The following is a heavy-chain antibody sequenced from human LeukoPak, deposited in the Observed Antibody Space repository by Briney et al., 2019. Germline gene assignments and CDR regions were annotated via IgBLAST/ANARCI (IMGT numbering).Heavy chain of an antibody. CDR3: AKPYYYGSRSYMDY. D-gene: IGHD3-10*01. V-gene: IGHV3-30*18. CDR2: ISYDGSNT. CDR1: GFTFSSYG. Sequence: GRSLRLSCAASGFTFSSYGMHWVRQAPGKGLEWVAVISYDGSNTYYADSVKGRFTISRDNSKNMLYLLMNSLRAEDTAVYYCAKPYYYGSRSYMDYWGQGTLVTVSS. J-gene: IGHJ4*02.